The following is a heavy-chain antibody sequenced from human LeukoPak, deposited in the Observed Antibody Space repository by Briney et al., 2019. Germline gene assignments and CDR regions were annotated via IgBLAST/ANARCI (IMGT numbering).Heavy chain of an antibody. V-gene: IGHV4-59*01. Sequence: SETLSLTCTISGGSIGGYYWNWIRQPPGKGLEWIGYFHNSGSTNYNPSLKSRVTISVDTTKNQLSLKLSSVTAAATAVYYCARKAAICSGVTCYSWFDLWGEGTLVTVSS. D-gene: IGHD2-15*01. CDR2: FHNSGST. CDR1: GGSIGGYY. CDR3: ARKAAICSGVTCYSWFDL. J-gene: IGHJ5*02.